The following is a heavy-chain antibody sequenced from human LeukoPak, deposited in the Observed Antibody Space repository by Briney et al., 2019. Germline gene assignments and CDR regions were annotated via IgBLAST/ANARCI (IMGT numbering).Heavy chain of an antibody. D-gene: IGHD1-1*01. CDR1: GGTFSSYA. CDR2: IIPIFGTA. J-gene: IGHJ3*02. Sequence: SVNVSCKASGGTFSSYAISWVRQAPGQGLEWMGGIIPIFGTANYAQKFQGRVTITADESTSTAYMELSSLRSEDTAVYYCASGYLEADDAFDIWGQGTMVTVSS. V-gene: IGHV1-69*13. CDR3: ASGYLEADDAFDI.